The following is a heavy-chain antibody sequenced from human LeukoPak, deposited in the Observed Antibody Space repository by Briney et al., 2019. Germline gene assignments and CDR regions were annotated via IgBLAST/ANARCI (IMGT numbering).Heavy chain of an antibody. D-gene: IGHD5-24*01. Sequence: PGGSLRLSCAASGFTVSSNYMSWVRQAPGKGLEWVSLIYSGGSTYYADSVQGRFTIFRGNSKNTPYLQMNSLRAGDTAVYYCASRDKGYYYGMDVWGQGTTVTVSS. J-gene: IGHJ6*02. V-gene: IGHV3-66*01. CDR1: GFTVSSNY. CDR2: IYSGGST. CDR3: ASRDKGYYYGMDV.